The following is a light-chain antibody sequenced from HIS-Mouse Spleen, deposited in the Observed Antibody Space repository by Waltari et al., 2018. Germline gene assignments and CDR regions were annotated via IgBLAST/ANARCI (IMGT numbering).Light chain of an antibody. Sequence: NFMLTQPHSVSESPGKTVTISCTGSSGSIASNHANWYQQRPGSAPTTVIYEDNQRPSGVPDRFSGSIDSSSNSASLTISGLKTEDEADYYCQSYDSSNWVFGGGTKLTVL. V-gene: IGLV6-57*02. CDR3: QSYDSSNWV. CDR2: EDN. J-gene: IGLJ3*02. CDR1: SGSIASNH.